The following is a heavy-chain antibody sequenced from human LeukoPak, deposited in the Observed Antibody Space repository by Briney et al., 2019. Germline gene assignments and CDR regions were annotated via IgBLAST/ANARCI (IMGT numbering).Heavy chain of an antibody. CDR1: GFTVSSNY. Sequence: GGSLRLSCAASGFTVSSNYMRWVRQAPGKGLGWVSVIYSGGSTYYADTVKGRFPCSRDNSKTTPYLQIDTLRPEAPAVNYCASGHDVTDYVGKWYPYYFDYWGQGTLVTVSS. D-gene: IGHD4-23*01. V-gene: IGHV3-53*01. J-gene: IGHJ4*02. CDR2: IYSGGST. CDR3: ASGHDVTDYVGKWYPYYFDY.